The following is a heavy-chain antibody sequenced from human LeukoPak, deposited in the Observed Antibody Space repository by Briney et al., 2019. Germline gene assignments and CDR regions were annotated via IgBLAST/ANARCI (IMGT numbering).Heavy chain of an antibody. CDR3: ARGSLYYYDSSGYLDY. V-gene: IGHV4-34*01. CDR2: INRSGST. Sequence: SETLSLTCAVYGGSFSGYYWSWIRQPPGKGLEWIGEINRSGSTNYNPSLKSRVTISVDTSKNQFSLKLSSVTAADTAVYYCARGSLYYYDSSGYLDYWGQGTLVTVSS. CDR1: GGSFSGYY. D-gene: IGHD3-22*01. J-gene: IGHJ4*02.